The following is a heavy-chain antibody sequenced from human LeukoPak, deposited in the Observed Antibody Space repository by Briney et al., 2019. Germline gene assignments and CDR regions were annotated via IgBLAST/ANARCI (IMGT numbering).Heavy chain of an antibody. D-gene: IGHD3-9*01. CDR2: INPNSGGT. J-gene: IGHJ2*01. CDR1: GYTFTGSY. V-gene: IGHV1-2*02. Sequence: GASVKVSSKPSGYTFTGSYMHWVRQAPGQGLEWMGWINPNSGGTNYAQKFQGRVTMTRDTSKNQFSLKLSSVTAADTAVYYCARHILSGYLNYWYFDLWGRGTLVTVSS. CDR3: ARHILSGYLNYWYFDL.